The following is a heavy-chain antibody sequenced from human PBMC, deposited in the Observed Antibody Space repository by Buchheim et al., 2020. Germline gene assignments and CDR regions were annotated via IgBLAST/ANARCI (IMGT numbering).Heavy chain of an antibody. Sequence: QVQLVESGGGVVQPGRSLRLSCAASGFTFSSYGMHWVRQAPGKGLEWVAVIWYDGSNKYYADSVKGRFTISRDNSKNTLYLQMNSRRAEDTAVYYCAREGWRKYGMDVWGQGTT. CDR2: IWYDGSNK. D-gene: IGHD3-3*01. V-gene: IGHV3-33*01. CDR3: AREGWRKYGMDV. J-gene: IGHJ6*02. CDR1: GFTFSSYG.